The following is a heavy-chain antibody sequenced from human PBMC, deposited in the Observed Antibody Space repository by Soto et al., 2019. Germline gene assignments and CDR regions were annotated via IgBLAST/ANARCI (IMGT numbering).Heavy chain of an antibody. V-gene: IGHV3-15*07. CDR2: IKSKTDGGTT. CDR3: TTARYGYSSSWLPYYYMDV. Sequence: GGSLRLSCAASGFTFSNAWMNWVRQAPGKGLEWVGRIKSKTDGGTTDYAAPVKGRFTISRDDSKNTLYLQMNSLKTEDTAVYYCTTARYGYSSSWLPYYYMDVWGKGTTVTVSS. J-gene: IGHJ6*03. CDR1: GFTFSNAW. D-gene: IGHD6-13*01.